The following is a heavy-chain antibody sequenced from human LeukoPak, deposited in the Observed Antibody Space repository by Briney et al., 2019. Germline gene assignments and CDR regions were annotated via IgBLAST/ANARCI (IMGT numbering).Heavy chain of an antibody. V-gene: IGHV3-23*01. CDR3: AKDRARYCSSTSCLGFDY. J-gene: IGHJ4*02. CDR1: GFTFSSYA. Sequence: PGGSLRLSCAASGFTFSSYAMSWVRQAPGKGLEWVSANSDSGGSTYYADSVKGRFTISRDNSKNTLYLQMNSLRAEDTAVYYCAKDRARYCSSTSCLGFDYWGQGTLVTVSS. CDR2: NSDSGGST. D-gene: IGHD2-2*01.